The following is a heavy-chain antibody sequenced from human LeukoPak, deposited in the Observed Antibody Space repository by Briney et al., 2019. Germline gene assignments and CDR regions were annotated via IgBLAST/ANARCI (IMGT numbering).Heavy chain of an antibody. J-gene: IGHJ6*03. CDR2: IYSGGST. CDR1: GFTVSSNY. D-gene: IGHD6-13*01. Sequence: GGSLRLSCAASGFTVSSNYMSWVRQAPGKGLEWVSAIYSGGSTYYADSVKGRFTISRDNSKNTLYLQMNSLRAEDTAVYYCARGGGYSSSWYHRYMDVWGKGTTVTISS. CDR3: ARGGGYSSSWYHRYMDV. V-gene: IGHV3-53*01.